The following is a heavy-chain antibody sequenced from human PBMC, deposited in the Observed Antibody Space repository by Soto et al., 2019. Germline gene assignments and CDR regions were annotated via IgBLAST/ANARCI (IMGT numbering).Heavy chain of an antibody. V-gene: IGHV1-18*01. CDR1: GYTFSSYG. Sequence: GASVKVSCKASGYTFSSYGISWVRQAPGQGLEWVGWISAYNGDTIYAQNLQGRLSMTTDTTTSTAYMELRSLTSDDTAVYYCARERLAYCRSSSCYWPPEYGMDVWGQGTTVTVSS. J-gene: IGHJ6*02. CDR3: ARERLAYCRSSSCYWPPEYGMDV. CDR2: ISAYNGDT. D-gene: IGHD2-2*01.